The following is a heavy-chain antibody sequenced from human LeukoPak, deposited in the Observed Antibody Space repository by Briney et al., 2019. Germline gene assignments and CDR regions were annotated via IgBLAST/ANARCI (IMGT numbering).Heavy chain of an antibody. V-gene: IGHV3-30*02. CDR1: ACTFNTYA. J-gene: IGHJ4*02. CDR3: AKDRSPMIRGVFDY. CDR2: INYDGTNT. D-gene: IGHD3-10*01. Sequence: GGSLRLTCAASACTFNTYAMHWVRQAPGKGLEWVAFINYDGTNTYYADSVKGRFTISRDNSKNTLYLQMNSLRAEDTAVYYCAKDRSPMIRGVFDYWGQGTLVTVSS.